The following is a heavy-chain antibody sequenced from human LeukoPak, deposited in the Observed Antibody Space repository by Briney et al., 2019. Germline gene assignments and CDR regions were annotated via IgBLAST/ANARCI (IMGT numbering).Heavy chain of an antibody. D-gene: IGHD1-26*01. CDR3: ARSLKRRRSYLQYYFDY. CDR1: GYTFTSYD. J-gene: IGHJ4*02. Sequence: ASVKVSCKASGYTFTSYDINWMRQATGQGLEWMGWMNPNSGNTGYARKFQGRVTMTRNTSISTAYMELSSLRSEDTAVYYCARSLKRRRSYLQYYFDYWGQGTLVTVSS. CDR2: MNPNSGNT. V-gene: IGHV1-8*01.